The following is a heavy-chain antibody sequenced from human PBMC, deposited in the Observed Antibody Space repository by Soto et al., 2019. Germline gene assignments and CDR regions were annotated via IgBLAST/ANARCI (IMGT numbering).Heavy chain of an antibody. V-gene: IGHV1-3*01. CDR1: GYTYTIYS. D-gene: IGHD2-2*01. CDR2: INAGNGNT. CDR3: GSSFTVPAAGGY. Sequence: ASVKVSCKASGYTYTIYSMHWVRQAPGQRLEWKGWINAGNGNTKYSQKFQGRVTITRDTSASTAYMELSSLRSEDTAVYYCGSSFTVPAAGGYWGQGTLVTVS. J-gene: IGHJ4*02.